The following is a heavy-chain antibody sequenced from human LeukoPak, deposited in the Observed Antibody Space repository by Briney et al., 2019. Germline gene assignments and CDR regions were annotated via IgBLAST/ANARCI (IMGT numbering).Heavy chain of an antibody. CDR3: ARADFIDAGPYLIGP. J-gene: IGHJ5*02. D-gene: IGHD3-3*01. Sequence: ASLRLSSETSVYSFTDYYIHWVCEAPGQGVECMGWITTKTGRTSSARKFQGEVTITRDPSITTVYMDMAWLTSDDTAIYFCARADFIDAGPYLIGPWGQGTLVTVSS. CDR2: ITTKTGRT. CDR1: VYSFTDYY. V-gene: IGHV1-2*02.